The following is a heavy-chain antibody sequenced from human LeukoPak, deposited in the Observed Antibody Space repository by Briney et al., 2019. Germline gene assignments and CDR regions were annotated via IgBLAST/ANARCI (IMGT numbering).Heavy chain of an antibody. J-gene: IGHJ4*02. Sequence: SETLSLTCAVYGGSFSGYYWSWIRQPPGKGLEWIGEINHSGSTNYNPSLKSRVTISVDTSKNQFSLKLSSVTAADTAVYYCARGYYYFDYWGQGTLVTVSS. V-gene: IGHV4-34*01. D-gene: IGHD3-10*01. CDR2: INHSGST. CDR1: GGSFSGYY. CDR3: ARGYYYFDY.